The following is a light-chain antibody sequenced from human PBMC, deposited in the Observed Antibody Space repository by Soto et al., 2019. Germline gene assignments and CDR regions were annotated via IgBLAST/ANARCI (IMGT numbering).Light chain of an antibody. CDR1: QSVSSS. V-gene: IGKV3-15*01. CDR3: LQYHNWWT. Sequence: MRQSPATLSVSLSVRAAPSFRASQSVSSSLAWYQQKPGRSPRLLIYGASTRAIGIPARFSGSGSGTEFTLTISSLQSEDFAVNYCLQYHNWWTFGQGTKVDIK. CDR2: GAS. J-gene: IGKJ1*01.